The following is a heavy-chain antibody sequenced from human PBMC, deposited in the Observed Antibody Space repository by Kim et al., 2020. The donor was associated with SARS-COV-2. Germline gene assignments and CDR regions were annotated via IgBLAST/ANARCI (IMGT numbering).Heavy chain of an antibody. D-gene: IGHD6-13*01. CDR2: IYYSGST. CDR1: GGSISSYY. J-gene: IGHJ5*02. Sequence: SETLSLTCTVSGGSISSYYWSWIRQPPGKGLEWIGYIYYSGSTNYNPSLKSRVTISVDTSKNQFSLKLSSVTAADTAVYYCASGYSSSWYELTQGFDPWGQGTLVTVSS. V-gene: IGHV4-59*08. CDR3: ASGYSSSWYELTQGFDP.